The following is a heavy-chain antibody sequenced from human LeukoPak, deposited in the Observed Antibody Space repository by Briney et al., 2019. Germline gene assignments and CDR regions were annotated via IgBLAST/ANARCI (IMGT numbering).Heavy chain of an antibody. Sequence: GGTLRLSCAASGFTFSSYGMSWVRQAPGKGLEWVSAISGSGGSAYYADSVKGRFTISRDNAKNSLYLQMNSLRPEDTALYYCSTDPRLLIYWGHGTLVTVSS. V-gene: IGHV3-23*01. CDR3: STDPRLLIY. CDR2: ISGSGGSA. J-gene: IGHJ4*01. D-gene: IGHD2-8*01. CDR1: GFTFSSYG.